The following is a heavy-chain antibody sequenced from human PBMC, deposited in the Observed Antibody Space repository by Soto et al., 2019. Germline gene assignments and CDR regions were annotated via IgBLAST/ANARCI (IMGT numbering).Heavy chain of an antibody. Sequence: QVQLQQWGAGLLKPSETLSLTCAVYGGSFSGYYWSWIRQPPGKGLEWIGEINHSGSTNYDPSLKSRVTISVDTSKNQFSPKLSSVTAEDTAVYYCARTYGSAWTPFESWGQGTLVPVSS. CDR3: ARTYGSAWTPFES. V-gene: IGHV4-34*01. CDR2: INHSGST. D-gene: IGHD6-25*01. J-gene: IGHJ4*02. CDR1: GGSFSGYY.